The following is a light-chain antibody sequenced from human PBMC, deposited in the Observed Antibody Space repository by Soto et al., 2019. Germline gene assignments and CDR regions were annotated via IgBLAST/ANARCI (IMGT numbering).Light chain of an antibody. CDR2: DAS. V-gene: IGKV1D-13*01. CDR1: QGISSA. Sequence: AIQLTQSPSSLSASVGDRVTITCRASQGISSALAWYQQKPGKAPKLLIYDASSLESGVPLRFSGSGSGTDFTLTISSLQPEDFATYDCQQFNNSATVGQGTKVEIK. J-gene: IGKJ1*01. CDR3: QQFNNSAT.